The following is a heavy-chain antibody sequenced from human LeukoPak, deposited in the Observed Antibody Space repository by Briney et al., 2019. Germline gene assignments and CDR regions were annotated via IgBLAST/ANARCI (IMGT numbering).Heavy chain of an antibody. CDR1: GITVSNYG. CDR3: AKRGVVIRVILVGFHKEAYYFDS. CDR2: ISGSGGST. D-gene: IGHD3-22*01. V-gene: IGHV3-23*01. Sequence: PGGSLRLSCAVSGITVSNYGMSWVRQAPGKGLEWVAGISGSGGSTHYADSVKGRFTISRGNPRNTLYLQMNSLRPEDTAVYFCAKRGVVIRVILVGFHKEAYYFDSWGQGALVTVSS. J-gene: IGHJ4*02.